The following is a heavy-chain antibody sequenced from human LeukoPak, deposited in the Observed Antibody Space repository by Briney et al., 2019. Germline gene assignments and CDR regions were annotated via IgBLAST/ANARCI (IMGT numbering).Heavy chain of an antibody. CDR2: INPSGGST. D-gene: IGHD2-2*02. J-gene: IGHJ6*03. CDR1: GYTFTSYD. V-gene: IGHV1-46*01. CDR3: ARVAAEVVGVPGAIGFGWLRRDYYYMDV. Sequence: ASVKVSCKASGYTFTSYDINWVRQAPGEGLEWMGIINPSGGSTGYAQKFQGRVTMTRDMSTSTVYMELSSLRSEDTAVYYCARVAAEVVGVPGAIGFGWLRRDYYYMDVWGKGTTVTVSS.